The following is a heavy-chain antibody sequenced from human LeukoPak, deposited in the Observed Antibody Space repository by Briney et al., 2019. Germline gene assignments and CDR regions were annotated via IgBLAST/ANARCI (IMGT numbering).Heavy chain of an antibody. D-gene: IGHD5-12*01. J-gene: IGHJ3*02. CDR3: ARTGGHSGYDGAFDI. CDR1: GYTFTGYY. Sequence: ASVKVSCKASGYTFTGYYMHWVRQAPGQGLEWMGWINPNSGGTNYAQKFQGRVTMTRDTSISTAYMELSRLRSDDTAMYYCARTGGHSGYDGAFDIWGQGTMVTVSS. V-gene: IGHV1-2*02. CDR2: INPNSGGT.